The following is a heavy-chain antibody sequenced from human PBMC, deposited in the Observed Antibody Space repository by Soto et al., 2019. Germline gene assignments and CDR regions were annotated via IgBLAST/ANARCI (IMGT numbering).Heavy chain of an antibody. D-gene: IGHD1-26*01. CDR3: ARDPGLRRSWYSGSYLDY. Sequence: PGGPLGLSCAASGFTFSSFGLPGFRKAPGKGLEWVSVIWYDGSNKYYADSVKGRFTISRDNSKNTLYRQMNSLRAEDTAVYYCARDPGLRRSWYSGSYLDYWGQGTLVTVSS. CDR1: GFTFSSFG. J-gene: IGHJ4*02. CDR2: IWYDGSNK. V-gene: IGHV3-33*01.